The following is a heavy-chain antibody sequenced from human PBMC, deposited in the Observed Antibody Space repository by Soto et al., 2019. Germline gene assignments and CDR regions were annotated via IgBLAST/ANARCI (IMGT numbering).Heavy chain of an antibody. CDR2: ISWNSGNL. D-gene: IGHD4-17*01. Sequence: EVQLVESGGGLVQPGRSLRLSCAASGFTFDDYAMHLVRQGPGKGLALVASISWNSGNLGYADSVKGRFTISRDNAKNSLYLQMNSLRGEDPALYYCAKGASTTVFAFNDYWGQGTLVTGSS. CDR3: AKGASTTVFAFNDY. J-gene: IGHJ4*02. CDR1: GFTFDDYA. V-gene: IGHV3-9*01.